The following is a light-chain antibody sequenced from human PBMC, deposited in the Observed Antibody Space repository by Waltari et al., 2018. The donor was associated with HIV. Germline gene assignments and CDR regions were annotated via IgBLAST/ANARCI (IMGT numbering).Light chain of an antibody. V-gene: IGLV2-14*03. CDR3: ACFTDDNTLL. Sequence: SAVTQPASVSGLPGQSITISSTGADRHFGLSNFVSWYQQHPGYIPMLIVRDVGSRGAGIPTRFSGSKSGHKASLSISGLRAEDEADDYCACFTDDNTLLFGGGTKVTVL. CDR2: DVG. CDR1: DRHFGLSNF. J-gene: IGLJ3*02.